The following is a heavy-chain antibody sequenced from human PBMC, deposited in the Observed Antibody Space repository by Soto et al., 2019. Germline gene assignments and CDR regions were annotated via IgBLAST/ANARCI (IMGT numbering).Heavy chain of an antibody. CDR2: TYYRSKWYN. CDR1: GDSVSSNSAA. V-gene: IGHV6-1*01. Sequence: SQTLSLTCAISGDSVSSNSAAWNWIRQSPSRGLEWLGRTYYRSKWYNDYAVSVKSRITINPDTSKNQFSLQLNSVTPEDTAVYYCARAAGQGKPGIAVAGIDYYYYGMDVWGQGTTVTVSS. J-gene: IGHJ6*02. D-gene: IGHD6-19*01. CDR3: ARAAGQGKPGIAVAGIDYYYYGMDV.